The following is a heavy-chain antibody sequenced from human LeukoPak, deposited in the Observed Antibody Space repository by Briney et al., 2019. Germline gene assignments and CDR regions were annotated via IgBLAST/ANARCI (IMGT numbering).Heavy chain of an antibody. Sequence: GASVKVSCKVSGYTLTELSMHWVRQAPGKGLEWMGGFDPEDGETIYAQKFQVRVTMTEDTSTDTAYMELSSLRSEDTAVYYCATVYSYGYYYFDYWGQGTLVTVSS. D-gene: IGHD5-18*01. V-gene: IGHV1-24*01. J-gene: IGHJ4*02. CDR3: ATVYSYGYYYFDY. CDR2: FDPEDGET. CDR1: GYTLTELS.